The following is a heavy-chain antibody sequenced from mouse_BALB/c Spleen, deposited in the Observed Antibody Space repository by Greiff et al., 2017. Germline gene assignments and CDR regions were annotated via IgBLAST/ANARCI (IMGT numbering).Heavy chain of an antibody. D-gene: IGHD2-14*01. J-gene: IGHJ4*01. CDR3: ARDERYGAMDY. Sequence: VKLVESGPGLVAPSQSLSITCTVSGFSLTSYGVHWVRQPPGKGLEWLGVIWAGGSTNYNSDLMSRLSISKDNSKSQVYLKMNSLQTDDTAMYYCARDERYGAMDYWGQGTSVTVSS. CDR1: GFSLTSYG. CDR2: IWAGGST. V-gene: IGHV2-9*02.